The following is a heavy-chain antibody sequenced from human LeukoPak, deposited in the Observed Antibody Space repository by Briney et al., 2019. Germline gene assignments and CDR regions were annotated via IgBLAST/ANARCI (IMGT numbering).Heavy chain of an antibody. V-gene: IGHV4-4*07. D-gene: IGHD3-22*01. Sequence: SETLSLTCTVSGGSIYSHYWSWIRQPAGKGLEWIGRIFTTGTTNYNPSLRSRVTMSVDTSRNQFSLKLTSVTAANTAVYYCARESKSYDGSGFYHDYWGQGTLVAVSS. CDR2: IFTTGTT. J-gene: IGHJ4*02. CDR3: ARESKSYDGSGFYHDY. CDR1: GGSIYSHY.